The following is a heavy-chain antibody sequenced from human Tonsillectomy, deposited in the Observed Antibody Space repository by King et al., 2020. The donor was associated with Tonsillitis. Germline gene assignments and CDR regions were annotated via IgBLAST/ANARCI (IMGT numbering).Heavy chain of an antibody. CDR2: INPSDGST. J-gene: IGHJ5*02. CDR3: ASGYYYDSSGEGWFDP. V-gene: IGHV1-46*03. D-gene: IGHD3-22*01. Sequence: QLVQSGAEVKKPGASVKVSCKASAYSFTNYYMHWVRQAPGQGLEWMGVINPSDGSTSYAQKFQGRVTMTRDTSTSTVYMELNSLRSEDTAVYYCASGYYYDSSGEGWFDPWGQGTLVTVSS. CDR1: AYSFTNYY.